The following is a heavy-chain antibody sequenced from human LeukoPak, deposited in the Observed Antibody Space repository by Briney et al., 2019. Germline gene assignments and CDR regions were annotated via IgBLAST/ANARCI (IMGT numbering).Heavy chain of an antibody. D-gene: IGHD3-16*01. Sequence: GGSLRLSCAASGFTFSGYWMHWVRQVPGKGLVWVSRLNTDGSSTSYADSVKGRFTISRDNAKNTLYLQTNSLRAEDTAVYYCARDDAFRGVAMDVWGQGTTVTVSS. CDR2: LNTDGSST. CDR3: ARDDAFRGVAMDV. J-gene: IGHJ6*01. CDR1: GFTFSGYW. V-gene: IGHV3-74*01.